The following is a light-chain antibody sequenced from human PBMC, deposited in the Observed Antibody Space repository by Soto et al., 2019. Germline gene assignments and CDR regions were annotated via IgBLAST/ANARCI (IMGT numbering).Light chain of an antibody. CDR2: EVT. CDR1: SSDVGGYNY. J-gene: IGLJ1*01. Sequence: QSALTQPPSASGSPGQSVTISCTGSSSDVGGYNYVSWYQQHPGKAPKLVIYEVTKRPSGVPDRFSGSKSGNTASLTVSGLPDEDAADYYCSSYTRTNNFCVFGPGTKLTVL. CDR3: SSYTRTNNFCV. V-gene: IGLV2-8*01.